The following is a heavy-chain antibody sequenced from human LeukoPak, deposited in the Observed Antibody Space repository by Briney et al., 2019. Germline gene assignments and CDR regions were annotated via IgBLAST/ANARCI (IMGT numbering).Heavy chain of an antibody. CDR2: IYTSEST. Sequence: PSETLSLTCTVSGDSISSYYWSWIRQPPGKGLEWLGYIYTSESTNYNPSLKSRVTISVDTSKNQFSLKLSSVTAADTAVYYCARQRMEYDFWSETLEYYFDYWGQGTLVTVSS. CDR3: ARQRMEYDFWSETLEYYFDY. D-gene: IGHD3-3*01. J-gene: IGHJ4*02. CDR1: GDSISSYY. V-gene: IGHV4-4*09.